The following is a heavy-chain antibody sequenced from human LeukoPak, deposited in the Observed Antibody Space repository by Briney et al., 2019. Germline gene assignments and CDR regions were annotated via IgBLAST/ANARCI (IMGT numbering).Heavy chain of an antibody. J-gene: IGHJ5*02. CDR2: MYHSGST. V-gene: IGHV4-38-2*02. Sequence: SETLSLTCTVSGYSISSGHYWGWIRQPPGRGLECIGSMYHSGSTYYNPPLKSRVTISEDTSKNQFSLKLRSVTAADTAVYYCARGPRFGELLWHWFDPWGQGTLVTVSS. CDR3: ARGPRFGELLWHWFDP. D-gene: IGHD3-10*01. CDR1: GYSISSGHY.